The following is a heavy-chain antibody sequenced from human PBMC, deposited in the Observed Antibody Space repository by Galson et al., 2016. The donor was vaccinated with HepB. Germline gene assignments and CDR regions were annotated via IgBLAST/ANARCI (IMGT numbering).Heavy chain of an antibody. CDR1: GFTFSSYN. V-gene: IGHV3-48*04. CDR3: ARVRGDYGGTYDS. D-gene: IGHD4-23*01. J-gene: IGHJ4*02. Sequence: SLRLSCAASGFTFSSYNMNWVRQAPGKGXXXVSXXXSXXXNIXXXDSXXXRXXXSRETTKNSLSPLMKVLRAXXTAVYYXARVRGDYGGTYDSWGQGTLVTVSS. CDR2: XXSXXXNI.